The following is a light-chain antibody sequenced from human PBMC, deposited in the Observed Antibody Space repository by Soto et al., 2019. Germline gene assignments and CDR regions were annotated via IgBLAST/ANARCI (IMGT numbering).Light chain of an antibody. J-gene: IGKJ4*01. Sequence: EIVLTQSPATLSLSPGERATLSCRASQSVSSYLAWYQQKPGQAPRLLIYDASNRATSIPARFSGSGSGTDFTLTISSLEPEDFEVYYCQKRSNWPLTCGGGTKVEIK. CDR2: DAS. CDR1: QSVSSY. V-gene: IGKV3-11*01. CDR3: QKRSNWPLT.